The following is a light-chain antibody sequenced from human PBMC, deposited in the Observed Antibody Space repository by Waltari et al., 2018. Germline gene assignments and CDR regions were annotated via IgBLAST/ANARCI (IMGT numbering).Light chain of an antibody. CDR3: MQGTHWPLN. V-gene: IGKV2-30*02. CDR1: QSLLHSDGNTY. J-gene: IGKJ4*01. CDR2: KVS. Sequence: DVVMTQSPLSLPVTLGQPASISCRSSQSLLHSDGNTYLNWFHQRPGQSPRRLICKVSNRDSGVSDRFGGSGSGTEFTLKISRVEAEDVGVYYCMQGTHWPLNFGGGTKVEIK.